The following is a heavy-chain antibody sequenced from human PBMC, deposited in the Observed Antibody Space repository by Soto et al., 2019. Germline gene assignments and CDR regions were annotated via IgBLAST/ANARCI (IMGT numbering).Heavy chain of an antibody. Sequence: EVQLVESGGGLVQPGGSLRLSCAASGFTFSSYWMSWVRQAPGKGLEWVANIKQDGSEKYYVDSVKGRFTNARDNAKKSLYLQTNSLRAEDTAVYYCARRESGLQLYYFDSWGQGTLVTVSS. J-gene: IGHJ4*02. D-gene: IGHD1-1*01. CDR2: IKQDGSEK. CDR1: GFTFSSYW. CDR3: ARRESGLQLYYFDS. V-gene: IGHV3-7*01.